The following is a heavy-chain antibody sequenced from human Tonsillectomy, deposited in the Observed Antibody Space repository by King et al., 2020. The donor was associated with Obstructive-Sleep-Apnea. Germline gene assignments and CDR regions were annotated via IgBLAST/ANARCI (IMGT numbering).Heavy chain of an antibody. CDR1: GFTFSGSA. CDR2: IRSKANSYAT. V-gene: IGHV3-73*02. CDR3: TRVPEGNWFDP. Sequence: EVQLVESGGGLVQPGGSLKLSCAASGFTFSGSAMHWVRQASGKGLKWVGRIRSKANSYATAYAASVKGRFTISRDDSKNTAYLQMNSLKTEDTAVYYCTRVPEGNWFDPWGQGTLVTVSS. J-gene: IGHJ5*02.